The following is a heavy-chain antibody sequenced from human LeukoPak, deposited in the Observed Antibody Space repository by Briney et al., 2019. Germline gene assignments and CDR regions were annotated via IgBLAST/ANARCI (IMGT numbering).Heavy chain of an antibody. CDR3: AKRRGYSSSWQNWYFDL. J-gene: IGHJ2*01. D-gene: IGHD6-13*01. Sequence: PGGSLRLSCAASGFTFSNYAMSWVRQAPGKGLEWVSAISGSGATTYFADSVEGRFTISRDNSKNTLYLQINSLRAEDTAVYYCAKRRGYSSSWQNWYFDLWGRGTLVAVSS. CDR1: GFTFSNYA. CDR2: ISGSGATT. V-gene: IGHV3-23*01.